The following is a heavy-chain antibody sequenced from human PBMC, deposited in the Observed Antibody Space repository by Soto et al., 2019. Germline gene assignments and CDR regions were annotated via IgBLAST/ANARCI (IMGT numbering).Heavy chain of an antibody. D-gene: IGHD5-12*01. CDR3: AILEGYSGYDF. Sequence: ASVKVSCKASGYTFTSYGISWMRQAPGQGLEWMGRIIPILGIANYAQKFQGRVTITADKSTSTAYMELSSLRSEDTAVYYCAILEGYSGYDFRGQGTLVTVSS. CDR2: IIPILGIA. CDR1: GYTFTSYG. J-gene: IGHJ4*02. V-gene: IGHV1-69*04.